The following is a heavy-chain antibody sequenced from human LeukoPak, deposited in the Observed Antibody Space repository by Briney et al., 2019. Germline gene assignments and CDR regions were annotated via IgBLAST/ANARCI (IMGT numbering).Heavy chain of an antibody. CDR2: FDPEDGET. Sequence: GASVKVSCKVSGYTLTELSMHWVRQAPGKGLAWMGGFDPEDGETIYAQKFHGRVTMTEDTSTDTAYMELSSLRSEDTAVYYCATAWFLGGSYFFALDIWGQGTMVTVSS. CDR1: GYTLTELS. D-gene: IGHD1-26*01. CDR3: ATAWFLGGSYFFALDI. J-gene: IGHJ3*02. V-gene: IGHV1-24*01.